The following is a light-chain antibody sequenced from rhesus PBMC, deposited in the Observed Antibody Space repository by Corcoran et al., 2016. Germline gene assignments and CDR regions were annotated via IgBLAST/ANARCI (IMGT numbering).Light chain of an antibody. CDR1: QDINKE. Sequence: DIQMTQSPSSLSASVGDRVTVSCRASQDINKELSWDQQKPGKAPTLLISAASCLQTGVSSRVSGSGSWTDYTLPISRLQPYDVATYYCRQYYTTPWTFGLGTKVEIK. CDR3: RQYYTTPWT. CDR2: AAS. V-gene: IGKV1-94*01. J-gene: IGKJ1*01.